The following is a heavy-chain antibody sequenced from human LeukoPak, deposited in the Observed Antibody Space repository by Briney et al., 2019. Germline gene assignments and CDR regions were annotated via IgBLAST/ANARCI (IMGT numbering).Heavy chain of an antibody. J-gene: IGHJ2*01. CDR1: GGSISRYD. CDR3: ARENTYYPESGGYYWYFDL. Sequence: NPSETLSLTCTVSGGSISRYDWSWIRQPAGKGLEWVGRIYSSGSTNYNHSLSSRLTISIDQPKNHFSLKLRSVTAEDTAVYYCARENTYYPESGGYYWYFDLWGRGTLVSVSS. V-gene: IGHV4-4*07. CDR2: IYSSGST. D-gene: IGHD3-22*01.